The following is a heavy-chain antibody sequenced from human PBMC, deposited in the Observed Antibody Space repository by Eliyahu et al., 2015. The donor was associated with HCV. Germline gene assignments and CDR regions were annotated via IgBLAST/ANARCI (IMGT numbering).Heavy chain of an antibody. D-gene: IGHD2/OR15-2a*01. CDR2: IXPSGGXT. CDR3: ARAVLRREGFDP. CDR1: GYTFTSYY. J-gene: IGHJ5*02. Sequence: QVRLVQSGAEVKKPGASVXVSCKASGYTFTSYYMXWVRQAPXQGXEWMGIIXPSGGXTSYAQKFQGRVTMTRDTSTSTVYMELSSLRSEDTAVYYCARAVLRREGFDPWGQGTLVTVSS. V-gene: IGHV1-46*01.